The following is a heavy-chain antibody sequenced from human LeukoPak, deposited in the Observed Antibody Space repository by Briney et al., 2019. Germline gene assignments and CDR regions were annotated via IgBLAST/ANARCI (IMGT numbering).Heavy chain of an antibody. J-gene: IGHJ4*02. CDR1: GGTFSSYA. Sequence: EASVKVSCKASGGTFSSYAISWVRQAPGQGLEWMGRIIPIFGTANYAQKFQGRVTITTDESTSTAYMELSSLRSEDTAVYHCARDEWGGVAATTADYWGQGTLVTVSS. CDR3: ARDEWGGVAATTADY. V-gene: IGHV1-69*05. CDR2: IIPIFGTA. D-gene: IGHD2-15*01.